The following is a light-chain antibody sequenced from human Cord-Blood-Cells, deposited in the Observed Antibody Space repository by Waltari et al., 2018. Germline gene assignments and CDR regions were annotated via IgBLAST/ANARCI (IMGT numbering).Light chain of an antibody. J-gene: IGKJ1*01. CDR1: QSISSW. V-gene: IGKV1-5*01. CDR3: QQYNSLTWT. Sequence: DIQMTQSPSTLSASVGYRVTITCRASQSISSWLDWYQQKPGKAPKLLIYYASSLESGVPSRFSGSGSGTEFTLTISSLQPDDFATYYCQQYNSLTWTFGQGTKVEIK. CDR2: YAS.